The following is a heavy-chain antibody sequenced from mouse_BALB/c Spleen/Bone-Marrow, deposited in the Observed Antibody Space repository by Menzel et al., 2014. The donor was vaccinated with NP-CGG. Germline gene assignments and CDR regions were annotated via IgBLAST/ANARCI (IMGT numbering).Heavy chain of an antibody. CDR1: GFSFXNYW. D-gene: IGHD2-4*01. CDR2: IRLKSNNYAT. J-gene: IGHJ4*01. Sequence: EVHLVESGGGLVQPGGSMKLSCVASGFSFXNYWMNWVRQSPEKGLEWVAEIRLKSNNYATHYAESVKGRFSISRDDSKSSVYLQMNNLGAEDTGIYYCSRDYDDAMDYWGQGTSVTVSS. V-gene: IGHV6-6*02. CDR3: SRDYDDAMDY.